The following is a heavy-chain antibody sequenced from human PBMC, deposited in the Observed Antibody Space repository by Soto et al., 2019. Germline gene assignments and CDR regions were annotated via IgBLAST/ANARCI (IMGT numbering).Heavy chain of an antibody. CDR3: ARHRIAAACSGIGY. D-gene: IGHD6-13*01. V-gene: IGHV4-39*01. CDR2: IYYSGST. J-gene: IGHJ4*02. CDR1: GGSISSSSYY. Sequence: QLQLQESGPGLVKPSETLSLTCTVSGGSISSSSYYWGWIRQPPGKGLAWIGSIYYSGSTYYNPSLKSRVNISVDTSKNQFSLKLSSVTAADTAVYYCARHRIAAACSGIGYWGQGTLVTVSS.